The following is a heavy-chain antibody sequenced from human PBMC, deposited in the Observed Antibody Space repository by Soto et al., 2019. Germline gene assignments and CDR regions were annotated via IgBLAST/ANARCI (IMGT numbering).Heavy chain of an antibody. Sequence: PSETLSLTCTVSGGSISSYYWSWIRQPPGKGLEWIGHIYYSGSTNYNPSLKSRVTISVDTSKNQFSLKLSSVTAADTSVYYCAREGVSSSWYNYYGMDVWGQGTTVTVSS. D-gene: IGHD6-13*01. CDR1: GGSISSYY. V-gene: IGHV4-59*01. J-gene: IGHJ6*02. CDR2: IYYSGST. CDR3: AREGVSSSWYNYYGMDV.